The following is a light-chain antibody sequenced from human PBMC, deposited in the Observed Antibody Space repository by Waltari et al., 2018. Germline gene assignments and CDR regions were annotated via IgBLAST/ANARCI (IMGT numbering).Light chain of an antibody. V-gene: IGKV1-12*01. CDR3: QQTKIFPLT. CDR2: ITS. CDR1: QDLNRW. J-gene: IGKJ4*01. Sequence: SSVSASVGDRVTITCRASQDLNRWLAWYQQKPGKAPKLLIYITSRLQSGVPSRFSGSGSGTDFTLIISNLQPEDSATYYCQQTKIFPLTFGGGTKVEIK.